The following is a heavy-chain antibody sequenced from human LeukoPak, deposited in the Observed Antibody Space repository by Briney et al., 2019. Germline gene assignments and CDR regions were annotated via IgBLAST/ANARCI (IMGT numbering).Heavy chain of an antibody. D-gene: IGHD3-22*01. CDR2: IKSKTDGGTT. Sequence: GSLRLSCAASGFTFSNAWMSWVRQAPGKGLEWVGRIKSKTDGGTTDYAAPVKGRFTISRDDSKNTLYLRMNSLKTEDTAVYYCTTDVLGLPLYYYDSSGYYVEYWGQGTLVTVSS. J-gene: IGHJ4*02. CDR3: TTDVLGLPLYYYDSSGYYVEY. V-gene: IGHV3-15*01. CDR1: GFTFSNAW.